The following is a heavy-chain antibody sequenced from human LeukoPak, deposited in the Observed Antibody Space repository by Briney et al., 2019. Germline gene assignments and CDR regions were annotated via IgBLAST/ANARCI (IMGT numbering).Heavy chain of an antibody. D-gene: IGHD1-7*01. Sequence: SETLSLTCTVSGGSISSGGYYWSWIRQPPGKGLEWIGYIYHSGSTCYNPSLKSRVTISVDRSKNQFSLKLSSVTAADTAVYYCAREVELAWYFDYWGQGTLVTVSS. V-gene: IGHV4-30-2*01. CDR3: AREVELAWYFDY. J-gene: IGHJ4*02. CDR1: GGSISSGGYY. CDR2: IYHSGST.